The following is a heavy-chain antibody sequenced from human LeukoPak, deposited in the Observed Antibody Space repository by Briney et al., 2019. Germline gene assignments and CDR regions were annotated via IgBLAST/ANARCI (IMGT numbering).Heavy chain of an antibody. D-gene: IGHD3-22*01. CDR3: ARGVTMIVVVITGYYFDY. V-gene: IGHV3-7*01. CDR1: GFTFSSYW. J-gene: IGHJ4*02. CDR2: IKQDGSEK. Sequence: GGSLRLSCAASGFTFSSYWMSWVRQAPGKGLEWVANIKQDGSEKYYVDSVKGRFTISRDNAKNSLYLQMNSLRAEDTAVYYCARGVTMIVVVITGYYFDYWGQGTLVTVSS.